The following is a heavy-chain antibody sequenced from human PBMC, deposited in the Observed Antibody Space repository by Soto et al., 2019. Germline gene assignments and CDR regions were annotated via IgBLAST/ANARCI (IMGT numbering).Heavy chain of an antibody. J-gene: IGHJ6*01. CDR1: GYTFNNYW. CDR3: ARRLTDDSGSSLYSSDFDV. D-gene: IGHD3-3*01. Sequence: GESVKISCQASGYTFNNYWIAWVRQMPGKGLKYVGIIYPGDSDTRYSPPLQGQVTISADTSISTAYLQWSSLKASDSGMSYCARRLTDDSGSSLYSSDFDVRGRGTTVTVSS. CDR2: IYPGDSDT. V-gene: IGHV5-51*01.